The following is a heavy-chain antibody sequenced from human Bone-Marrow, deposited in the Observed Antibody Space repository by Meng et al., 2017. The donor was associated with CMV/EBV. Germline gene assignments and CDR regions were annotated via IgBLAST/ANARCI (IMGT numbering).Heavy chain of an antibody. D-gene: IGHD2-2*01. Sequence: GESLKISCAASGFTFSSYSMNWVRQAPGKGLEWVSYISSSSSTIYYADSVKGRFTISRDNAKNSLYLQMNSLRAEDTAVYYCARDLIVVPVAIYYYGMDVWGQGTTVTVSS. V-gene: IGHV3-48*04. CDR1: GFTFSSYS. CDR2: ISSSSSTI. CDR3: ARDLIVVPVAIYYYGMDV. J-gene: IGHJ6*02.